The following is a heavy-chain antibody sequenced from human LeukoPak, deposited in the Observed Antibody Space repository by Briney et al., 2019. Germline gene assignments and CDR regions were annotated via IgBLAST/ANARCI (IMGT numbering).Heavy chain of an antibody. CDR2: IIPISGTA. D-gene: IGHD1-7*01. V-gene: IGHV1-69*13. CDR3: ARGDGITGTTSPLFDY. CDR1: GGTFSSYA. J-gene: IGHJ4*02. Sequence: GASVKVSCKASGGTFSSYAISWVRQAPGQGLEWMGGIIPISGTANYAQKFQGRVTITADESTSTAYMELSSLRSEDTAVYYCARGDGITGTTSPLFDYWGQGTLVTVSS.